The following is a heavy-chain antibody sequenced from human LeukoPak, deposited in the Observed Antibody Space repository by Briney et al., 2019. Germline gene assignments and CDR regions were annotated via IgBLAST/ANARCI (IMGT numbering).Heavy chain of an antibody. CDR3: ARRSRNGLDAFDI. V-gene: IGHV1-2*02. D-gene: IGHD1-14*01. CDR2: IDPNNGDT. Sequence: ASVKVSCKASAYTFTGYYLHWVRQAPGQGLEWMGWIDPNNGDTKHAQKFQGRVTMTRDRSISTAYMELSRLTSDDTAVYYCARRSRNGLDAFDIWGQGTMVTVSS. J-gene: IGHJ3*02. CDR1: AYTFTGYY.